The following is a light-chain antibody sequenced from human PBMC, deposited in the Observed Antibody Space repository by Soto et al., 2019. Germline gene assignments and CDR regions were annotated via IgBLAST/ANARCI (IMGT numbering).Light chain of an antibody. J-gene: IGKJ1*01. CDR3: QQYDKSPWT. Sequence: ELLLPQSSAPLSVSPGERAPLSYRATQSVRRNLAWHKQKPGQAPRLLIYGASTRATGIPARFSGSGSGTDFTLTISGLEPEDFAAYYCQQYDKSPWTFGQGTKVDIK. V-gene: IGKV3-15*01. CDR1: QSVRRN. CDR2: GAS.